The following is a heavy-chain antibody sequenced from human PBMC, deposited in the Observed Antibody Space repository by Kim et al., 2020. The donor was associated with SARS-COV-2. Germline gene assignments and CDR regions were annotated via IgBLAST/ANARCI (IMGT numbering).Heavy chain of an antibody. Sequence: SETLSLTCAVYGGSFSGYYWSWIRQPPGKGLEWIGEINHSGSTNYNPSLKSRVTISVDTSKNQFSLKLSSVTAADTAVYYCASAIAAAPAEFDYWGQGTLVTVSS. J-gene: IGHJ4*02. CDR2: INHSGST. D-gene: IGHD6-13*01. CDR1: GGSFSGYY. CDR3: ASAIAAAPAEFDY. V-gene: IGHV4-34*01.